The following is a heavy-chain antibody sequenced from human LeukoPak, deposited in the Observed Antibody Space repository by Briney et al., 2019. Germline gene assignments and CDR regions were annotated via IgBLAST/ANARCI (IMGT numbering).Heavy chain of an antibody. Sequence: KSGGSLRLSCAASGFTFSNAWMSWVRQAPGKGLEWVGRIKSKTDGGTTDYAAPVKGRCTISRDDSKNTLYLQMNSLKTEDTAEYYCTTGVNYGDSPFDYWGQGTLVTVSS. CDR2: IKSKTDGGTT. CDR1: GFTFSNAW. V-gene: IGHV3-15*01. CDR3: TTGVNYGDSPFDY. D-gene: IGHD4-17*01. J-gene: IGHJ4*02.